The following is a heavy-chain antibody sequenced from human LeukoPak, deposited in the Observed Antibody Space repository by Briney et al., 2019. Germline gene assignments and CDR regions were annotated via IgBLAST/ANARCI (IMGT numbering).Heavy chain of an antibody. CDR3: ARVSAAAGKSYFDY. Sequence: SETLSLTCTVSGGSISSSSYYWSWIRQPAGKGLEWIGRIYTSGSTNYNPSLKSRVTMSVDTSKNQFSLKLSSVTAADTAVYYCARVSAAAGKSYFDYWGQGTLVTVSS. CDR2: IYTSGST. J-gene: IGHJ4*02. CDR1: GGSISSSSYY. V-gene: IGHV4-61*02. D-gene: IGHD6-13*01.